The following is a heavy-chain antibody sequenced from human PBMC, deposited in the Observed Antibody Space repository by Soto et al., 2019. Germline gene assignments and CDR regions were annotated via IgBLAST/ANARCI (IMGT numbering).Heavy chain of an antibody. J-gene: IGHJ4*02. CDR2: MNPNSGNT. V-gene: IGHV1-8*01. CDR3: ARLYGSGKERTYYFDY. CDR1: GYTFTSYD. D-gene: IGHD3-10*01. Sequence: ASVKVSCKASGYTFTSYDINWVRQATGQGLEWMGWMNPNSGNTGYAQKFQGRVTMTRDTSISTAYMELSSLRSEDTAVYYCARLYGSGKERTYYFDYWGQGSLVTVSS.